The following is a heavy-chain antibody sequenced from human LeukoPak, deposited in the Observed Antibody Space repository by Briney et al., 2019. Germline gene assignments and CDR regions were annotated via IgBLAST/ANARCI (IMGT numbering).Heavy chain of an antibody. Sequence: QTGGSLRLSCAASGFTFSGSAMHWVRQASGKGLEWVGRIRSKANSYATAYAASVKGRFAISRDDSKNTAYLQMNSLKAEDTAVYYCTRLRGAPPSQYYFDYWGQGTLVTVSS. V-gene: IGHV3-73*01. D-gene: IGHD3-10*01. CDR3: TRLRGAPPSQYYFDY. CDR2: IRSKANSYAT. J-gene: IGHJ4*02. CDR1: GFTFSGSA.